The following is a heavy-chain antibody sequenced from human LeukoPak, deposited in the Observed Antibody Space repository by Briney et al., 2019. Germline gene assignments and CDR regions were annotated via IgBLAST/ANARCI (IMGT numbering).Heavy chain of an antibody. CDR1: GGSFSGYY. CDR3: ARGRAEDIVVVPAAIRAFDI. Sequence: RPSETLSLTCAVYGGSFSGYYWSSIRQPPGKGLEWIGEINHSGSTNYNPSLKSRVTISVDTSKNQFALKLSSVTAADTAVYYCARGRAEDIVVVPAAIRAFDIWGQGTMVTVSS. D-gene: IGHD2-2*01. V-gene: IGHV4-34*01. CDR2: INHSGST. J-gene: IGHJ3*02.